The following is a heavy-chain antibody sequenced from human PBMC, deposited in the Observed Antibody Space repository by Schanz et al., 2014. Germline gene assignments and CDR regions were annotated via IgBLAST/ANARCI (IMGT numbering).Heavy chain of an antibody. CDR2: INPSGGGT. CDR1: GNIFTNYY. CDR3: ARGYGDSPTDS. Sequence: QLQLVQSGAEVKRPGASAKVTCKASGNIFTNYYIHWVRQAPGQGLEWMGIINPSGGGTSYALRFQDRVTVTRDTSRSTVYMELSSLRSEDTAVYYCARGYGDSPTDSWGQGTLVTVSS. J-gene: IGHJ4*02. D-gene: IGHD4-17*01. V-gene: IGHV1-46*01.